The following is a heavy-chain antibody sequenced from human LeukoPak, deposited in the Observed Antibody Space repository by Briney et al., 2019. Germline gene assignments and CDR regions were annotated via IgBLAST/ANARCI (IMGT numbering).Heavy chain of an antibody. Sequence: SVKDSFMSSGYILTHYQLHGVRQAPCREGARVGFPNPRSGDTKYAKKCQRRVTMTGDPSISTDYMDLSSLTSDDTAVYYCARVCVSMATILPPEGFDIWGQGTLITVSS. CDR3: ARVCVSMATILPPEGFDI. V-gene: IGHV1-2*02. CDR1: GYILTHYQ. CDR2: PNPRSGDT. J-gene: IGHJ3*02. D-gene: IGHD5-24*01.